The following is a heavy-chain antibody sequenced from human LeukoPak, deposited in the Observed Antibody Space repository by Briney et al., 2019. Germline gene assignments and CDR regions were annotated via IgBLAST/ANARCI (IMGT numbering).Heavy chain of an antibody. J-gene: IGHJ5*02. V-gene: IGHV3-48*03. CDR2: ISSSGSTI. CDR1: GFTFSSYE. D-gene: IGHD6-13*01. Sequence: GGSLRLSCAASGFTFSSYEMNWVRQAPGKGLEWVSYISSSGSTIYYADSVKGRFTISRDNAKNSLYLQMNSLRAEDTAVYYCARESSSWYNWFDPWGQGTLVTVSS. CDR3: ARESSSWYNWFDP.